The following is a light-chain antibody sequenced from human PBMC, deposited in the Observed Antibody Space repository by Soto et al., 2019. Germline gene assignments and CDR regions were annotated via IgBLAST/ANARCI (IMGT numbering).Light chain of an antibody. Sequence: DIQMTQSPSTLSASVGDRVTITCRASQSISSWLAWYQQKPGKAPKLLIYKASSLESGVPSRCSGSGSVTAFTLTISSLQPDDVATYYCQQYNSYSTFGQGTKVEIK. CDR1: QSISSW. V-gene: IGKV1-5*03. J-gene: IGKJ1*01. CDR2: KAS. CDR3: QQYNSYST.